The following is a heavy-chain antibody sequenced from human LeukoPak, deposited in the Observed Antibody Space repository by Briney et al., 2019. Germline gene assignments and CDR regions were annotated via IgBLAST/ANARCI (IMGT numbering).Heavy chain of an antibody. J-gene: IGHJ4*02. D-gene: IGHD2-2*02. CDR3: AREVVVPAAIRRFDY. CDR2: INPNSGGT. V-gene: IGHV1-2*02. Sequence: ASVKVSCKASGYTFTGYYMRWVRQAPGQGLEWMGWINPNSGGTNYPQKFQGRVTMTRDTSISTAYMELSRLRSDDTAVYYCAREVVVPAAIRRFDYWGQGTLVTVSS. CDR1: GYTFTGYY.